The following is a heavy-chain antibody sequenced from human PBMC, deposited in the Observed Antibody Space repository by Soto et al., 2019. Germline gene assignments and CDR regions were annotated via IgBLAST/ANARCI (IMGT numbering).Heavy chain of an antibody. J-gene: IGHJ6*02. D-gene: IGHD3-3*01. V-gene: IGHV3-7*05. CDR1: GFTFSSYW. Sequence: GGSLRLSCAASGFTFSSYWMSWVRQAPGKGLEWVANIKQDGSEKYYVDSVKGRFTISRDNAKNSLYLQMNSLRAEDTAVYYCARDLSLPTIFGVVRSYYYYGMDVWGQGTTVTVSS. CDR3: ARDLSLPTIFGVVRSYYYYGMDV. CDR2: IKQDGSEK.